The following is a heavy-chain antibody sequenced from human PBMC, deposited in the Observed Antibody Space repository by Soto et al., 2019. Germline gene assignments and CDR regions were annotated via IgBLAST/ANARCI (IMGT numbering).Heavy chain of an antibody. Sequence: PGESLKISCKGSGYTFTSYWIAWVRQIPGKGLEWMGIIYPGDSDTRYSPSCEGQVTISADKSINTAYLHWSSLKASDTAMDYCARHEVDPSIEFDYWGQGTLVTVSS. J-gene: IGHJ4*02. CDR3: ARHEVDPSIEFDY. CDR1: GYTFTSYW. V-gene: IGHV5-51*01. D-gene: IGHD5-18*01. CDR2: IYPGDSDT.